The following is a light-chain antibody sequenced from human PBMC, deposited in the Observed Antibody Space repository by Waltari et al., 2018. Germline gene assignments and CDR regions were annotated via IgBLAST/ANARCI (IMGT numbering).Light chain of an antibody. V-gene: IGKV3-15*01. J-gene: IGKJ1*01. Sequence: ERVMTQSPDILSPSPGETVTLSCRASQSSSTNVAWYQHKPGQAPRLLIYNGATRHTGIPATFSGSGSGTEFTLTISSLQPEDFAVYFCQQYDDWPATFGQGTKVDI. CDR3: QQYDDWPAT. CDR2: NGA. CDR1: QSSSTN.